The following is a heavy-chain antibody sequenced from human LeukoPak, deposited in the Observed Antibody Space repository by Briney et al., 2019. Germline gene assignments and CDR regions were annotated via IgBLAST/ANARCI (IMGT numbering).Heavy chain of an antibody. V-gene: IGHV4-34*01. Sequence: SETLSLTCDVYGGSFSGYHWSWIRQPPGRGLEWIGEIDHSGSAYYTPSLKTRVTISVDTSRNQFSLRLSSVTAADTAVYYCARGSAGARLSSWGQGTLVTVSS. D-gene: IGHD2/OR15-2a*01. CDR2: IDHSGSA. J-gene: IGHJ5*02. CDR1: GGSFSGYH. CDR3: ARGSAGARLSS.